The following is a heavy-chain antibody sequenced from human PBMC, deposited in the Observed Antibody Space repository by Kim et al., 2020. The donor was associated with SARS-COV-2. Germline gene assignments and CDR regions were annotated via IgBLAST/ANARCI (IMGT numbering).Heavy chain of an antibody. CDR3: ARRLTYYDILTGYYRNGWFDP. V-gene: IGHV4-4*02. CDR1: GGSISSSYW. CDR2: IYHSGST. J-gene: IGHJ5*02. D-gene: IGHD3-9*01. Sequence: SETLSLTCAVSGGSISSSYWWSWVRQPPGKGLEWIGEIYHSGSTNYNPSLKSRVTISVDKSKNQFSLKLSSVTAADTAVYYCARRLTYYDILTGYYRNGWFDPWGQGTLVTVSS.